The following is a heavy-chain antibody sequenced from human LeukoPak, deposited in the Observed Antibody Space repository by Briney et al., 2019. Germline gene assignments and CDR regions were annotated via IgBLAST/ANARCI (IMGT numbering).Heavy chain of an antibody. J-gene: IGHJ3*02. V-gene: IGHV4-38-2*02. CDR3: ATVDTAMGFDAFDI. D-gene: IGHD5-18*01. CDR1: GYSISSGYY. CDR2: IYHSGST. Sequence: SETLSLTCTVSGYSISSGYYWGWIRQPPGKGLEWIGSIYHSGSTYYNPSLKSRVTISVDTPKNQFSLKLSSVTAADTAVYYCATVDTAMGFDAFDIWGQGTMVTVSS.